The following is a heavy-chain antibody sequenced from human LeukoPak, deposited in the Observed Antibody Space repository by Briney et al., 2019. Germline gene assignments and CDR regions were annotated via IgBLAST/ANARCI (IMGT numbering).Heavy chain of an antibody. CDR3: VKDPRKSNRDARISYLDF. CDR1: GFIFDDYG. J-gene: IGHJ4*02. D-gene: IGHD2/OR15-2a*01. CDR2: ISWNSVGI. Sequence: GGSLRLSCAASGFIFDDYGMHWVRQAPGKGLEWVSGISWNSVGIGYMDSVKGRFIISRDNAKNSLYLQMDSLRAEDTALYYCVKDPRKSNRDARISYLDFWGQGALVTVSS. V-gene: IGHV3-9*01.